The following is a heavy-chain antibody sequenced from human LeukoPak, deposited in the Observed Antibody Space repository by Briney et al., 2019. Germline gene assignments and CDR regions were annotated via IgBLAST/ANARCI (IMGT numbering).Heavy chain of an antibody. D-gene: IGHD5/OR15-5a*01. CDR3: ATSSSVTHTRDP. V-gene: IGHV1-2*02. J-gene: IGHJ5*02. Sequence: ASVKVSCKASGYGFSDVYFNWVRQAPGQGLECMGWINPHSGATNFAQRFQGRVSMDASFDTAYIELRRLTSDDTAVYYCATSSSVTHTRDPWGQGTLVTVSS. CDR1: GYGFSDVY. CDR2: INPHSGAT.